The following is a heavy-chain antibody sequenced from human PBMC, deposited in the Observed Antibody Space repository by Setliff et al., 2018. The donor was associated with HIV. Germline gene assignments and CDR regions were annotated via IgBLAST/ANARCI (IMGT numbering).Heavy chain of an antibody. CDR3: AKDLLFSRSPTYDCFDV. CDR1: GFLFSRYA. V-gene: IGHV3-30*02. Sequence: GGSLRLSCAASGFLFSRYAMHWVRQAPGKGLEWVALIRSDGNGVDYRDSVRGRFTISRDNSRNTLFLQMDSLRPDDTALYYCAKDLLFSRSPTYDCFDVWDRETMVAVSS. J-gene: IGHJ3*01. CDR2: IRSDGNGV. D-gene: IGHD3-16*01.